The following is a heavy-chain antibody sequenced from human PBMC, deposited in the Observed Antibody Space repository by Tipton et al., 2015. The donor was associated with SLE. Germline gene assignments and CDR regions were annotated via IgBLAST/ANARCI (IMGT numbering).Heavy chain of an antibody. CDR3: ATNGHGETYEFFTEYLRH. V-gene: IGHV4-61*02. Sequence: TLSLTCDVSGYTISNGYYWSWIRQPAGKRLEWIGRIYTSGNTHYNPSLWSRVTISLDKSKNHFSLKLNSVTAADTAVYYCATNGHGETYEFFTEYLRHWGQGTLVTVSS. CDR1: GYTISNGYY. J-gene: IGHJ1*01. D-gene: IGHD5-12*01. CDR2: IYTSGNT.